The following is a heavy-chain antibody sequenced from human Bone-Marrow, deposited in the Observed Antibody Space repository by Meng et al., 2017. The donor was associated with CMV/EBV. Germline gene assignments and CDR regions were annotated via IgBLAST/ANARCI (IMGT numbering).Heavy chain of an antibody. CDR2: INPDSGGT. D-gene: IGHD4-11*01. CDR1: GYTFTGYY. J-gene: IGHJ3*02. V-gene: IGHV1-2*02. CDR3: ARDKPTTISTSDAFDI. Sequence: SVKVSCKASGYTFTGYYIHWVRQAPGQGLEWMGWINPDSGGTNYAQKFQGRVTMTRDTSVSTASMELSRLRSDVTAVYYCARDKPTTISTSDAFDIWGQGTMVTVSS.